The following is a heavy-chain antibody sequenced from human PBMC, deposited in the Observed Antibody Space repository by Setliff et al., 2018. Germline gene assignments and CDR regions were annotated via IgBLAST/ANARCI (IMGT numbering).Heavy chain of an antibody. J-gene: IGHJ4*02. CDR1: GGSISSGYY. D-gene: IGHD1-26*01. CDR3: ARVPGGRFDY. Sequence: SETLSLTCTFSGGSISSGYYWGWIRQPPGKGLEWIGSIYHSGSTYYNPSLKSRVTISVDTSKNQFSLKLSSVTAADTAVYDCARVPGGRFDYWGQGTLVTVSS. CDR2: IYHSGST. V-gene: IGHV4-38-2*02.